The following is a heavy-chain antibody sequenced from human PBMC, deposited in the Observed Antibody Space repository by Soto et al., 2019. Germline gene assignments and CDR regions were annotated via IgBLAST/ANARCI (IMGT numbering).Heavy chain of an antibody. V-gene: IGHV1-69*12. CDR2: IIPIFGTA. CDR3: XXXXXXXXPFDY. Sequence: QVQLVQSGAEVKKPGSSVKVSCKASGGTFSSYAISWVRQAPGQGLEWMGGIIPIFGTANYAQKFQGRVTITADESTSTAYMXXXXXRXXXTAVXXXXXXXXXXXPFDYWGQGTLVTVSS. CDR1: GGTFSSYA. J-gene: IGHJ4*02.